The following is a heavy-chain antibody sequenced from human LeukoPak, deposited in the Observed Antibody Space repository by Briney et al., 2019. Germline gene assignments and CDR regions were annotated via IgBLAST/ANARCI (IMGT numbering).Heavy chain of an antibody. Sequence: SETLSLTCTVSGGSMSSSSYYWGWIRQPPGKGLEWIGSIYYSGSTYDKPSLKSRVTISVDTSKNQFSLKLSSVTAADTAVYCCAREVDPDYLAFFDYWGQGTLVTVSS. D-gene: IGHD2/OR15-2a*01. V-gene: IGHV4-39*07. CDR3: AREVDPDYLAFFDY. J-gene: IGHJ4*02. CDR1: GGSMSSSSYY. CDR2: IYYSGST.